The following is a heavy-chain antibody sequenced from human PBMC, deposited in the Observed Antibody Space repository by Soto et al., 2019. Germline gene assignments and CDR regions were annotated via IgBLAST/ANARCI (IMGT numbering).Heavy chain of an antibody. V-gene: IGHV3-48*02. Sequence: EVQLVKSGGGLVQPGGSLRLSCAASGFTFSSYSMNWVRQAPGKGLEWISYIGSSSGSIYYADSVKGRFTISRDNAKNSVYLQMNSLRDEDTAVYYCARDPLPGTSHYDYWVQGTLVTVSS. CDR1: GFTFSSYS. CDR3: ARDPLPGTSHYDY. J-gene: IGHJ4*02. CDR2: IGSSSGSI. D-gene: IGHD1-7*01.